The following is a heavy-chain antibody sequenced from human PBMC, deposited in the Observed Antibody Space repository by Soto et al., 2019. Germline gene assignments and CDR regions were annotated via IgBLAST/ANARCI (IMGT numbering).Heavy chain of an antibody. V-gene: IGHV1-46*01. CDR2: VNPSGGST. J-gene: IGHJ1*01. Sequence: ASVKVSCKASGYILTAYSMHWVRQAPGQGLEWMGVVNPSGGSTNYAQKFQGRITMTRDTSTSTVYMDLSSLTSEDTAVYYCAREENCSDGICYSEYFQRWGQGTLVTVSS. CDR3: AREENCSDGICYSEYFQR. D-gene: IGHD2-15*01. CDR1: GYILTAYS.